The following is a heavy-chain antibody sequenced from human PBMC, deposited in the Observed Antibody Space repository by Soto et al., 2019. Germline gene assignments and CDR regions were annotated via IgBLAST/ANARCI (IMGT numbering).Heavy chain of an antibody. D-gene: IGHD4-17*01. CDR3: AHSPYFGDKLDY. CDR2: LYWDDDK. Sequence: QITLKESGPTLVKPTQTLTLTCTFSGFSLTTSGVNVGWIRQPPGKALEWLALLYWDDDKRYSPSLRSRLTNTNDTSKNQVVLTMTNMDPVDKATYYCAHSPYFGDKLDYWGQGTLVTVSS. CDR1: GFSLTTSGVN. V-gene: IGHV2-5*02. J-gene: IGHJ4*02.